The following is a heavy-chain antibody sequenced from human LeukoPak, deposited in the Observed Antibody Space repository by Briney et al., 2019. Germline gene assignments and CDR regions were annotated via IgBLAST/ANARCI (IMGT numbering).Heavy chain of an antibody. D-gene: IGHD5-12*01. CDR3: ARGVATTNL. CDR2: INHGGST. V-gene: IGHV4-34*01. CDR1: GFTVSSNY. Sequence: GSLRLSCAASGFTVSSNYMSWVRQPPGKGLEWIGEINHGGSTNYNPSLKSRVTISVDTSKNQLSLKLSSVTAADTAVYYCARGVATTNLWGQGTLVTVSS. J-gene: IGHJ4*02.